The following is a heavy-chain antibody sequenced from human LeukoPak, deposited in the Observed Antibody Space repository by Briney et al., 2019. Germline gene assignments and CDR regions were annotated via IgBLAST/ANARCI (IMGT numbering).Heavy chain of an antibody. Sequence: QTGGSLRLSCAASGLTFSSYWMSWVRQAPGKGLEWVANIKPDGSEKYYVDSVKGRFTISRDNAKNSLYLQMNSLRAEDTAVYYCARWFSYGHFVYWGQGTLVTVSS. D-gene: IGHD5-18*01. CDR1: GLTFSSYW. CDR3: ARWFSYGHFVY. CDR2: IKPDGSEK. V-gene: IGHV3-7*01. J-gene: IGHJ4*02.